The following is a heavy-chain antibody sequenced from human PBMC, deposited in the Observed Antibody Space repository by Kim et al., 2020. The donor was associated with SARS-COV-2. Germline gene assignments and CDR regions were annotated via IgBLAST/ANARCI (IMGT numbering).Heavy chain of an antibody. V-gene: IGHV3-23*01. Sequence: GGSLRLSCAASGFTFSSYAMSWVRQAPGKGLEWVSAISGSNSYTYYADSVKGRFTISRDNSKNTLYVQMNSLSAEDTAVYFCAKGSGSYNYGMDVWGQGT. CDR1: GFTFSSYA. D-gene: IGHD1-26*01. CDR2: ISGSNSYT. J-gene: IGHJ6*02. CDR3: AKGSGSYNYGMDV.